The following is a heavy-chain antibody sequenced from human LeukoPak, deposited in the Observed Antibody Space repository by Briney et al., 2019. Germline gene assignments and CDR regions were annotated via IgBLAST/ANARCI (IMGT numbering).Heavy chain of an antibody. J-gene: IGHJ4*02. CDR3: ARGAGGAI. V-gene: IGHV3-74*01. Sequence: GGSLRLSCAASGFTFSSYWMHWVRQAPGKGLVWVSHTNSDGSSTTYADSVTGRFTISRDNAKNTLYLQMNSLRAEDTAVYYCARGAGGAIWGQGTLVTVSS. D-gene: IGHD2-21*01. CDR1: GFTFSSYW. CDR2: TNSDGSST.